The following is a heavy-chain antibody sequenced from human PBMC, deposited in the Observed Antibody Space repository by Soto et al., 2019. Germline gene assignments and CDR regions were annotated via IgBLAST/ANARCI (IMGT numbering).Heavy chain of an antibody. V-gene: IGHV1-69*12. CDR1: GGTFSSYA. CDR2: IIPIFGTA. CDR3: ASHSSLRGYCISTSCSGYYYGMDV. D-gene: IGHD2-2*01. Sequence: QVQLVQSGAEVKKPGSSVKVSCKASGGTFSSYAISWVRQAPGQGLEWMGGIIPIFGTADYAQKFQGRVTITADESTSTAYMELSSLRTEDTAVYYCASHSSLRGYCISTSCSGYYYGMDVWGQGTTVTVSS. J-gene: IGHJ6*02.